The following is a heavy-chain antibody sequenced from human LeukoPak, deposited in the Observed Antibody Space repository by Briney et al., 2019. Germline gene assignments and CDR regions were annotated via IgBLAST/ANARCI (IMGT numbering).Heavy chain of an antibody. CDR3: ARDRGIVGATIWYFDL. CDR1: GFTFSNYA. D-gene: IGHD1-26*01. Sequence: GGSLRLSCAASGFTFSNYAMYWVRQAPGKGLEWVAAIWYDGSNKYFADSVKGRFTLSRDNSKNTLYLQMNSLRAEDTAVYYCARDRGIVGATIWYFDLWGRGTLVTVSS. CDR2: IWYDGSNK. V-gene: IGHV3-33*01. J-gene: IGHJ2*01.